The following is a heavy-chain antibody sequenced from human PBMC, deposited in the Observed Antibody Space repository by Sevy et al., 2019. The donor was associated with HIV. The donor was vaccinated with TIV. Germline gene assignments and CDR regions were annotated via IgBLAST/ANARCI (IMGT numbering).Heavy chain of an antibody. Sequence: GGSLRLSCAASGFTFDDYAMHWVRQAPGKGLEWVSGISWNSGSIGYADSVKGRFTISRDNAKNSLYLQMNSLRAEDTAFYYCAKDITPRNYDILTGYYRRDYYYGMDVWGQGTTVTVSS. J-gene: IGHJ6*02. D-gene: IGHD3-9*01. CDR2: ISWNSGSI. V-gene: IGHV3-9*01. CDR1: GFTFDDYA. CDR3: AKDITPRNYDILTGYYRRDYYYGMDV.